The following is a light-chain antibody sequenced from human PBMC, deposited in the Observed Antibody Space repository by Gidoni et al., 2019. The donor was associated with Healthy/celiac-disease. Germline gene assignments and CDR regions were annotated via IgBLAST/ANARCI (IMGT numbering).Light chain of an antibody. CDR2: WAS. CDR1: PSVLYSSNNKNY. J-gene: IGKJ3*01. CDR3: QQYYSTPIA. Sequence: DIVMTQSPDSLAVSLGERATINCKTSPSVLYSSNNKNYLAWYQQKPGQPPKLLIYWASTRESGVPDRFSGSGSGTDFTFTISSLQAEDVAVYYCQQYYSTPIAFGHGTKVDIK. V-gene: IGKV4-1*01.